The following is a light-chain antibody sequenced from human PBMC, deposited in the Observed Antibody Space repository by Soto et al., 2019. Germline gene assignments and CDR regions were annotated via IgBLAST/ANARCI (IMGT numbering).Light chain of an antibody. V-gene: IGKV1-17*01. CDR1: QGIGNA. Sequence: DIQMTQSPSSLSASVGDRVTISCRASQGIGNALGWYQQKPGKPPKVLIYDASSLESGVPSRFSGSGSGTEFTLTISSLQPDDFATYYCQQYNSYSRTFGQGTKVDIK. CDR2: DAS. CDR3: QQYNSYSRT. J-gene: IGKJ1*01.